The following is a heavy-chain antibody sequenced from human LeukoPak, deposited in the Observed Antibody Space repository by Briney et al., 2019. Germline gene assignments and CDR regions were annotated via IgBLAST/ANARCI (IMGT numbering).Heavy chain of an antibody. V-gene: IGHV3-66*01. CDR1: GFTVSSHY. Sequence: PGGSLRLPCAASGFTVSSHYMTWVRQAPGKGLEWVSVIYSGGSTYYADSVKGRFTISRDNSKNTLYLQMDSLRAEDTAVYYCARVTYGSGSKWGQGTLVTVSS. D-gene: IGHD3-10*01. CDR3: ARVTYGSGSK. CDR2: IYSGGST. J-gene: IGHJ4*02.